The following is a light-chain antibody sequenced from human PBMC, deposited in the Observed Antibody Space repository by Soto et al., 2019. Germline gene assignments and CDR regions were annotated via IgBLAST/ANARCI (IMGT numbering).Light chain of an antibody. V-gene: IGLV2-14*01. CDR1: SSDNGSYDY. CDR2: EVT. J-gene: IGLJ1*01. CDR3: SSFTSTSTRL. Sequence: QSALTQPASVSGSPGQSITISCTGTSSDNGSYDYVSWYQQHPGKAPNLIIYEVTDRPSGVSIRFSGSKPGNTASLTISGLQAEDEADYYCSSFTSTSTRLFGSGTKGTVL.